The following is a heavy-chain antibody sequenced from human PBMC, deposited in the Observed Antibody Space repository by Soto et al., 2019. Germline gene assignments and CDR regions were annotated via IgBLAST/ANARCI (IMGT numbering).Heavy chain of an antibody. J-gene: IGHJ4*02. CDR1: GGSFSGYY. CDR2: INHSGST. V-gene: IGHV4-34*01. CDR3: ARARRRHIVVVPAATFDY. Sequence: QVQLQQWGAGLLKPSETLSLTCAVYGGSFSGYYWSWIRQPPGKGLEWIGEINHSGSTNYNPSLKSRVTISVDTSKNQFSRKLSSVTAADTAVYYCARARRRHIVVVPAATFDYWGQGTLVTVSS. D-gene: IGHD2-2*01.